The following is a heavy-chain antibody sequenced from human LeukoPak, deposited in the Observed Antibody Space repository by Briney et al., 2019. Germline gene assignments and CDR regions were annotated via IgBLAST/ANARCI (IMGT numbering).Heavy chain of an antibody. V-gene: IGHV1-46*01. CDR2: INPSDGYT. J-gene: IGHJ4*02. CDR3: ARVDATSGTHFWDY. D-gene: IGHD3-3*02. Sequence: RASVEVSCKASGYKFTSHYIHWVRQAPGQGLEWMGIINPSDGYTIYAQKFQGRVTMTRDTSTTTLYVDLSSLRSEDTAVYYCARVDATSGTHFWDYWGQGTLVTVSP. CDR1: GYKFTSHY.